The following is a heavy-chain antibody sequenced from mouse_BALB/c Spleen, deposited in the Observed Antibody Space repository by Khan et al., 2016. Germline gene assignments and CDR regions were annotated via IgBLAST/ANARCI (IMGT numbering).Heavy chain of an antibody. D-gene: IGHD1-1*01. J-gene: IGHJ2*01. CDR1: GFTFSSYG. CDR3: ASLNSFGSPPFDC. CDR2: ININGGNT. V-gene: IGHV5-6-3*01. Sequence: EVELVESGGGLVQPGGSLKLSCAASGFTFSSYGMSWVRQTPDKRLELVATININGGNTYYPDTMKGRFTISRDNAKNTLYPQKSSLKSETPAKYFCASLNSFGSPPFDCLGQGATLTVSS.